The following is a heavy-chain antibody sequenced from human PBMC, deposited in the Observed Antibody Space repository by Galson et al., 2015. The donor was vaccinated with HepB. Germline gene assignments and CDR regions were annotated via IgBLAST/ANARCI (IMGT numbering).Heavy chain of an antibody. CDR3: MRLGYCGGGSCYQRGYFDS. Sequence: QSGAEVKKPGESLEISCKGSGYSFTDYWIGWVRQMPGKGLEWMGIIYPGDSDTRYSPSFQGQVTISADESISTAYLQWSGLKASDTAMYYCMRLGYCGGGSCYQRGYFDSWGQGTLVIVSS. J-gene: IGHJ4*02. D-gene: IGHD2-15*01. V-gene: IGHV5-51*01. CDR2: IYPGDSDT. CDR1: GYSFTDYW.